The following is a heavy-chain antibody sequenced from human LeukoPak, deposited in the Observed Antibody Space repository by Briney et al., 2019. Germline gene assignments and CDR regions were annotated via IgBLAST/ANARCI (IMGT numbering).Heavy chain of an antibody. CDR2: INSDGSST. Sequence: GGSLRLSCAASGFTFSSYWMHWVRHAPGRGLVWVSRINSDGSSTSYADSVKGRFTISRDNAKNTLYLQMNSLRAEDTAVYYCARDSKSAYDSIDYWGQGTLVTASS. CDR1: GFTFSSYW. D-gene: IGHD3-10*01. V-gene: IGHV3-74*01. CDR3: ARDSKSAYDSIDY. J-gene: IGHJ4*02.